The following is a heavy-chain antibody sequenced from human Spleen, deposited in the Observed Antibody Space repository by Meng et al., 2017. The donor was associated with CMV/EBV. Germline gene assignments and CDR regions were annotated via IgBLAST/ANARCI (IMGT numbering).Heavy chain of an antibody. V-gene: IGHV3-30*04. J-gene: IGHJ6*02. CDR1: GFNFRTYA. D-gene: IGHD1-26*01. CDR3: ARDRQWELPGDYYYGMDV. Sequence: LKISCAASGFNFRTYAMNWVRQAPGKGLEWVAVISYDGSNKYYADSVKGRFTISRDNSKNTLYVQMNSLRAEDTAVDYCARDRQWELPGDYYYGMDVWGQGTTVTVSS. CDR2: ISYDGSNK.